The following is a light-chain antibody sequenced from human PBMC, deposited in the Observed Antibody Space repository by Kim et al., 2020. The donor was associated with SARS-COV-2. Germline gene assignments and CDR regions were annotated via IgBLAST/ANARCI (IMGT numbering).Light chain of an antibody. CDR2: GNN. CDR1: SSNIGAGYD. CDR3: QSHDSSLSVWV. V-gene: IGLV1-40*01. Sequence: QRVTISTDRSSSNIGAGYDLQCYQQLPGTAPKTLIYGNNNRPWGVPDRFSGSRSGTSASVAITGLQAEDEADYDCQSHDSSLSVWVFGGGTQLTVL. J-gene: IGLJ3*02.